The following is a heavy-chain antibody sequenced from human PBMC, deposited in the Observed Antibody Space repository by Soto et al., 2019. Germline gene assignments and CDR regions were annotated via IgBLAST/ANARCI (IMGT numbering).Heavy chain of an antibody. Sequence: ASVKVSCKASGYTFTSYGISWVRQAPGQGLEWMGWISAYNGNTNYAQKLQGRVTMTTDTSTSTAYMELRSLRSDDTAVYYCARARYGDSSGWYQYYYYYYGMDVWGQGTTVTVSS. J-gene: IGHJ6*02. CDR3: ARARYGDSSGWYQYYYYYYGMDV. CDR2: ISAYNGNT. CDR1: GYTFTSYG. V-gene: IGHV1-18*04. D-gene: IGHD6-19*01.